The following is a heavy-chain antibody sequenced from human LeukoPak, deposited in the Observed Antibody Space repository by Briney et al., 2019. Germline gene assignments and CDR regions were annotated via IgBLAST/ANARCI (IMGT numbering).Heavy chain of an antibody. J-gene: IGHJ4*02. Sequence: GGSLRLSCATSGFTFSSYAMSWVRQAPGKGLEWVSAISGISTNTYYVDSVKGRFTISRDNSKNTLHLQMNSLRAEDTAVYFCARTSSSFDYWGQGNLVTVSS. CDR2: ISGISTNT. V-gene: IGHV3-23*01. CDR3: ARTSSSFDY. CDR1: GFTFSSYA. D-gene: IGHD1-14*01.